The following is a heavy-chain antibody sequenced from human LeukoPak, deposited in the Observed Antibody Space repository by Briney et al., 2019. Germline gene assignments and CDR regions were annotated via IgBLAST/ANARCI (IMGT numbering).Heavy chain of an antibody. Sequence: SSVKVSCKASGGSFSKYTISCVRHRPGQRLEWMGGITPLFGTANCTQKFQGRVTITADESASTAYMELSSLRSEDTAVYYCARDQEAFDYWGQGTLVTVSS. CDR1: GGSFSKYT. CDR3: ARDQEAFDY. V-gene: IGHV1-69*13. J-gene: IGHJ4*02. CDR2: ITPLFGTA.